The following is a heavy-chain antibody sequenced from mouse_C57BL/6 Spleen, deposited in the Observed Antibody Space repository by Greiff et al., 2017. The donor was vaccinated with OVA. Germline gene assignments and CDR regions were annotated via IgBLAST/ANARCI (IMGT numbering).Heavy chain of an antibody. CDR3: AILYSNYPYCFDY. D-gene: IGHD2-5*01. J-gene: IGHJ2*01. Sequence: VQLKESGPGLVAPSQCLSITCTVSGFSLTSYAISWVRQPPGKGLEWLGVIWTGGGTNYNSALKSRLSIRKDTSTSQVFLIMTSLQPDDTARYYCAILYSNYPYCFDYWGQGTTLTVSS. CDR2: IWTGGGT. V-gene: IGHV2-9-1*01. CDR1: GFSLTSYA.